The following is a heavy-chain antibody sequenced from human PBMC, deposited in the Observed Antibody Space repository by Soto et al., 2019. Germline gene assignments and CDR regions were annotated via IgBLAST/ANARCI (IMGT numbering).Heavy chain of an antibody. CDR1: GGSFSGYY. CDR2: INHSGST. D-gene: IGHD2-2*01. J-gene: IGHJ6*02. V-gene: IGHV4-34*01. CDR3: AGEYLGESPSLYYYYGRDV. Sequence: SETLSLTCAVYGGSFSGYYWSWIRQPPGKGLEWIGEINHSGSTNYNPSLKSRVTISVDTSKNQFSLKLSSVTAADTAVYYCAGEYLGESPSLYYYYGRDVGAQGPTVTVSS.